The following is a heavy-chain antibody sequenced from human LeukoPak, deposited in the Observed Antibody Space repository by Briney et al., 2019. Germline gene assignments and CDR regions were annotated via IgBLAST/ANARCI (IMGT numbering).Heavy chain of an antibody. CDR2: LFGSGRT. CDR3: VRVRSGSWYFDL. CDR1: GFTVGSNY. Sequence: GGSLRLSCAASGFTVGSNYMNWVRQAPGKGLEWVSILFGSGRTYYADSVKGRFTISRDNSKNTLFLQMNNMRTEDTAIYYCVRVRSGSWYFDLWGQGTLVTVSS. D-gene: IGHD6-13*01. J-gene: IGHJ4*02. V-gene: IGHV3-66*02.